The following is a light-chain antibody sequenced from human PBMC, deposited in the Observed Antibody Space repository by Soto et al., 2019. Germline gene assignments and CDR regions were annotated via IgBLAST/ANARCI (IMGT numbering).Light chain of an antibody. Sequence: DIQMTQSPSSLSASVGDRVTITCRASQSISSWLAWYQQKPGKAPKLLIYKASSLERGVPSRFSGSGSGTEFTLTISSLQPDDFATYYCQQYNSYGTFGQGTKVDIK. CDR2: KAS. CDR3: QQYNSYGT. V-gene: IGKV1-5*03. J-gene: IGKJ1*01. CDR1: QSISSW.